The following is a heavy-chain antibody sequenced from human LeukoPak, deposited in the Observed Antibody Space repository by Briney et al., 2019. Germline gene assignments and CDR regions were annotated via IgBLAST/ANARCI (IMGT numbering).Heavy chain of an antibody. Sequence: GGSLRLSCAASGFTFSRYWMHWVRQAPGKGLVWVSRINSDGSSTSYADSVRGRFTITRDTAKNTLYLQMNSLRAEDTAVYYCARRSKGVVVATYIEYYYYMDVWGKGTTVTISS. J-gene: IGHJ6*03. V-gene: IGHV3-74*01. CDR2: INSDGSST. CDR3: ARRSKGVVVATYIEYYYYMDV. CDR1: GFTFSRYW. D-gene: IGHD2-15*01.